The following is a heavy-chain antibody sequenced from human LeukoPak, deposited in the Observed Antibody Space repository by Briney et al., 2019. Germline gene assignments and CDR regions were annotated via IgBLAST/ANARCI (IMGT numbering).Heavy chain of an antibody. CDR3: AKRSGPTLYYYMDV. D-gene: IGHD3-3*01. Sequence: GGSLRLSCAASGFTVSSNYMSWVRQAPGKGLEWVSVIYSGGSTYYADSVKGRFTISRDNSKNTLYLQMNSLRAEDTAVYYCAKRSGPTLYYYMDVWGKGTTVTVSS. J-gene: IGHJ6*03. CDR1: GFTVSSNY. CDR2: IYSGGST. V-gene: IGHV3-53*01.